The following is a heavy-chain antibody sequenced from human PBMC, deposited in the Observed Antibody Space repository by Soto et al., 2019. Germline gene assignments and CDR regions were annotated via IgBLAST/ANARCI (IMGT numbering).Heavy chain of an antibody. CDR3: AKIITTSGDSTVLVVVLDN. V-gene: IGHV3-30*18. J-gene: IGHJ4*02. CDR2: ISYDGRNE. Sequence: QVQLVESGGGGVQPGRSLRLSCAASGFSFSAFGMHWVRQAPGKGLEWVGVISYDGRNEYYADSVRGRVTVSRDNSKRTLYLQMNSLRAEDTAVYYWAKIITTSGDSTVLVVVLDNCGPGTLVIVSS. D-gene: IGHD3-3*01. CDR1: GFSFSAFG.